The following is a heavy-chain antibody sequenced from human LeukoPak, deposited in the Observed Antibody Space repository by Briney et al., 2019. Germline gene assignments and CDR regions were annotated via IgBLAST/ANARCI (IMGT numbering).Heavy chain of an antibody. D-gene: IGHD3-16*01. CDR2: ISNSGGST. CDR3: GTSSLGDP. J-gene: IGHJ5*02. Sequence: GGSLRLSCAASGFTFSSYAMSWVRQAPGKGLEWVSAISNSGGSTYYPDSVKGRFNISRDNSKNTLYLQMNSLRDEGTAVYYCGTSSLGDPWGQGTLVTVSS. CDR1: GFTFSSYA. V-gene: IGHV3-23*01.